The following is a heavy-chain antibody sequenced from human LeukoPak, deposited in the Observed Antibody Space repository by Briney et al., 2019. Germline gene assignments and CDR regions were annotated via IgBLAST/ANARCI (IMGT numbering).Heavy chain of an antibody. J-gene: IGHJ4*02. CDR3: ARDESGSYFDY. Sequence: SETLSLTCSVSGGSISSSRYYWGWIRQPPGKGLEWIGSIYYSGSTYYNPSLKSRVTISVDTSKNQFSLILTSVTAADTAVYYCARDESGSYFDYWGQGTLVTVSS. V-gene: IGHV4-39*07. CDR1: GGSISSSRYY. D-gene: IGHD1-26*01. CDR2: IYYSGST.